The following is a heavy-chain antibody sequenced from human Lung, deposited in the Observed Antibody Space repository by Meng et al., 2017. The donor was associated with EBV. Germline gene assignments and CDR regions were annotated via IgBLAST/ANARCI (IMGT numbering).Heavy chain of an antibody. J-gene: IGHJ4*02. Sequence: QVQRVPSGAGVKKPGAYVKVSGKASGYSFTTYAMHWVRQDPGQRLEWMGWINAGNGNTKYSEKFQSRVTITRDTAASTAYMELSSLRSEDTAVYYCARTGCSSSSCYDYWGQGTLVTVSS. CDR2: INAGNGNT. CDR1: GYSFTTYA. CDR3: ARTGCSSSSCYDY. D-gene: IGHD2-2*01. V-gene: IGHV1-3*01.